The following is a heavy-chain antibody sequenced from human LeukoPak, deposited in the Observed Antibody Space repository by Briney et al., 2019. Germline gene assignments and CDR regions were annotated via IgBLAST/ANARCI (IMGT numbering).Heavy chain of an antibody. J-gene: IGHJ5*02. CDR2: INPNSGGT. CDR1: GYTFTDYY. CDR3: TRAPPCDFTGCYTGDKWSDP. Sequence: ASVKVSCKASGYTFTDYYIHWVRQAPGQGLEWMGWINPNSGGTNYAQRFQGRVTMTTDTSISTAYMDLSRLRSDDTATHYCTRAPPCDFTGCYTGDKWSDPWGQGTLVTVSS. D-gene: IGHD2-2*02. V-gene: IGHV1-2*02.